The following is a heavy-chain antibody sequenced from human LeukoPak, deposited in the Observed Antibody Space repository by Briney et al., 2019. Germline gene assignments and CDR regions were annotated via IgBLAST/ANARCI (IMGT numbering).Heavy chain of an antibody. CDR1: GFTFSSYA. D-gene: IGHD3-3*01. V-gene: IGHV3-23*01. Sequence: GGSLRLSCAASGFTFSSYAMSWVRQAPGKGLEWVSAISGSGGSTYYADSVKGRFTISRDNSKNTLYLQMNSLRAEDTAAYYCASGPYYDFWSGYFDYWGQGTLVTVSS. CDR2: ISGSGGST. CDR3: ASGPYYDFWSGYFDY. J-gene: IGHJ4*02.